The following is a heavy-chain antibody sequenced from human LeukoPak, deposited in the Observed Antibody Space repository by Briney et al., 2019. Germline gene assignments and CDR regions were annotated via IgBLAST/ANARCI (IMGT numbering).Heavy chain of an antibody. CDR2: IYYSGST. Sequence: SETLSLTCTVSGGSISSYYWSWIRQPPGKGLEWIGYIYYSGSTNYNPSLKSRVTISVDTSKNQFSLKLSSVTAADTAVYYCASHSSSWYKPYYYYGMDVWGQGATVTVSS. J-gene: IGHJ6*02. CDR3: ASHSSSWYKPYYYYGMDV. CDR1: GGSISSYY. V-gene: IGHV4-59*01. D-gene: IGHD6-13*01.